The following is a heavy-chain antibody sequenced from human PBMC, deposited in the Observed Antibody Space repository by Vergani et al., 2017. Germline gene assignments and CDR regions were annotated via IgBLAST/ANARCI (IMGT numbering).Heavy chain of an antibody. Sequence: EVQLVESGGGLVKPGGSLRLSCAASGFTFSSYSMNWVRQAPGKGLEWVSSISSSSSYIYYADSVKGRFTISRDNAKNSLYLQMNSLRAEDTAVYYCARGELFGEFEYYFDYWGQGTLVTVSS. V-gene: IGHV3-21*01. D-gene: IGHD3-10*02. CDR2: ISSSSSYI. CDR1: GFTFSSYS. J-gene: IGHJ4*02. CDR3: ARGELFGEFEYYFDY.